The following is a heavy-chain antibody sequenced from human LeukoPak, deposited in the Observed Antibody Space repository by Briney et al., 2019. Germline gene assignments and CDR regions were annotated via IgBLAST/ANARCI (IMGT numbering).Heavy chain of an antibody. D-gene: IGHD3-10*01. CDR3: ARTSYPGSGNFGVDV. J-gene: IGHJ6*04. V-gene: IGHV3-48*03. CDR2: ISSTGTIK. CDR1: GFTLNSYE. Sequence: GGSLRLSCAASGFTLNSYEMNWVRQAPGKGLEWVSYISSTGTIKYYTDSVKGRFTISRDNTRNSLYLLMNSLRAEDTAVYYCARTSYPGSGNFGVDVWGKGTTVTVSS.